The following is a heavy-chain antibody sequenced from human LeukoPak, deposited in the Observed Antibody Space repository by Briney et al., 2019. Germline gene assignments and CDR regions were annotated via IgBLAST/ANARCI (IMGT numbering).Heavy chain of an antibody. CDR3: ARAFYGDYWYFDL. CDR1: GFIFDENG. J-gene: IGHJ2*01. V-gene: IGHV3-20*04. CDR2: INWNGGST. D-gene: IGHD4-17*01. Sequence: GGSLRLSCAASGFIFDENGMSWVRQAPGKGLEWVSGINWNGGSTGYADSVKGRFTISRDNAKNSLYLQMNSLRAEDTALYYCARAFYGDYWYFDLWGRGTLLTVSS.